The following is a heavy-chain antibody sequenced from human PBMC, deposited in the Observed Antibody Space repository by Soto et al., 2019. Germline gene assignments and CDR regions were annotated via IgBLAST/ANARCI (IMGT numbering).Heavy chain of an antibody. CDR2: INAGNGNT. V-gene: IGHV1-3*01. CDR3: ARTGIQLWFTTFDY. D-gene: IGHD5-18*01. J-gene: IGHJ4*02. CDR1: GYTYTSYA. Sequence: GASVKVSCKASGYTYTSYAMHWVRQAHGQRLGWMGWINAGNGNTKYSQKFQGRVTITRDTSASTAYMELSSLRSEDTAVYYCARTGIQLWFTTFDYWGQGTLVTVSS.